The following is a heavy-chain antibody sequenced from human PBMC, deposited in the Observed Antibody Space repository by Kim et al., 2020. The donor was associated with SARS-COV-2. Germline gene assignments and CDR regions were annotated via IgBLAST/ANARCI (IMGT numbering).Heavy chain of an antibody. J-gene: IGHJ4*02. V-gene: IGHV3-30*04. D-gene: IGHD2-21*02. CDR1: GFTFSNFA. Sequence: GGSLRLSCAASGFTFSNFAMHWVRQAPGRGLEWVAVISFDGNNKWYGDSVRGRFSISRDNAKNTLYLQMNSLRAEDTAVYYCARDPAAFCGGDCYSGGLDYWGQGALVTVTT. CDR3: ARDPAAFCGGDCYSGGLDY. CDR2: ISFDGNNK.